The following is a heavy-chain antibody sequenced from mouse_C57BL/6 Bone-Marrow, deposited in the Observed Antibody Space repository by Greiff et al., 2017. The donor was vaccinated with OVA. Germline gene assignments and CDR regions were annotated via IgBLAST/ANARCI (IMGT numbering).Heavy chain of an antibody. V-gene: IGHV5-15*01. CDR2: ISNLAYSI. Sequence: EVQLVESGGGLVQPGGSLKLSCAASGFTFSDYGMAWVRQAPRKGPEWVAFISNLAYSIYYADTVTGRFTISRENAKNTLYLEMSSLRSEDTAMYYCARHRRGNYFDYWGQGTTLTVSS. J-gene: IGHJ2*01. CDR3: ARHRRGNYFDY. CDR1: GFTFSDYG.